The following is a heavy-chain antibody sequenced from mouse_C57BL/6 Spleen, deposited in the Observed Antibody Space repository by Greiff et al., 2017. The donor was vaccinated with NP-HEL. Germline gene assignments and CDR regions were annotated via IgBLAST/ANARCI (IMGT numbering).Heavy chain of an antibody. CDR1: GFTFSDYG. D-gene: IGHD2-1*01. J-gene: IGHJ3*01. Sequence: EVMLVESGGGLVKPGGSLKLSCAASGFTFSDYGMHWVRQAPEKGLEWVAYISSGSSTINYADTVKGRFNISRDNAKNTLFLQMTSLRSEDTAMYYCARDGYYGNAWFAYWGQGTLVTVSA. CDR3: ARDGYYGNAWFAY. CDR2: ISSGSSTI. V-gene: IGHV5-17*01.